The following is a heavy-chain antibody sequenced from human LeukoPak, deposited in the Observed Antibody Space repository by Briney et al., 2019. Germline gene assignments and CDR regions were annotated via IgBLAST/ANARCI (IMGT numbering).Heavy chain of an antibody. D-gene: IGHD3-10*01. CDR3: ARSHLGLSP. V-gene: IGHV4-59*01. J-gene: IGHJ5*02. Sequence: PAVTLSLTCTVSGDSISVCSWTWLPRPPGQALEWIGYFHNSRTPRYNTSLTGRVIISEETSLDHISLAIESVTAPGTAGFYFARSHLGLSPWGQGTLVTVSS. CDR1: GDSISVCS. CDR2: FHNSRTP.